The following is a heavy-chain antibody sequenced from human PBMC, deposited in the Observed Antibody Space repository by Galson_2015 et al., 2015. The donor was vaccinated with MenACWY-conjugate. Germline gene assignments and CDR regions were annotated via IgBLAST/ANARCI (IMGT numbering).Heavy chain of an antibody. CDR1: GFTFRTYA. V-gene: IGHV3-23*01. D-gene: IGHD3-22*01. CDR2: ISATTGST. J-gene: IGHJ6*02. Sequence: SLRLSCAASGFTFRTYAMSWVRQAPGKGLEWVSAISATTGSTHYADSVKGRFTISRDNPKNTLYLQMDSLRVEDTAVYYCAKDLKDRSGYGLDVWGQGTTVTVSS. CDR3: AKDLKDRSGYGLDV.